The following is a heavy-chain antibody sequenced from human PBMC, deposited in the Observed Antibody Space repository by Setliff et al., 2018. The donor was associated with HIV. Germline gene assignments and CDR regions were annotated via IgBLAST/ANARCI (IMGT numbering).Heavy chain of an antibody. Sequence: SETLSLTCTVSGGYIAGYYWSWIRQPPGKALEWIGNIYYSGVTYYNPSLKSRVTLSVDTSKDQFSLTLTSVTAADTALYYCARRGGSGWYYFDQWGQGALVTVS. CDR1: GGYIAGYY. CDR2: IYYSGVT. J-gene: IGHJ4*02. D-gene: IGHD6-19*01. CDR3: ARRGGSGWYYFDQ. V-gene: IGHV4-59*01.